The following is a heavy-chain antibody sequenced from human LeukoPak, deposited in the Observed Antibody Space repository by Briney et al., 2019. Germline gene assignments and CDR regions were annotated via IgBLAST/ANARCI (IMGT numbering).Heavy chain of an antibody. D-gene: IGHD3-9*01. Sequence: GGSLRLSCAASGFTFSSYAMSWVRQAPGKRLEWVSAISGSGGSTYYADSVKGRFTISRDNSKNTLYLQMNSLRAEDTAVYYCAKFVTGYSIVDAFDIWGQGTMVTVSS. V-gene: IGHV3-23*01. CDR2: ISGSGGST. J-gene: IGHJ3*02. CDR3: AKFVTGYSIVDAFDI. CDR1: GFTFSSYA.